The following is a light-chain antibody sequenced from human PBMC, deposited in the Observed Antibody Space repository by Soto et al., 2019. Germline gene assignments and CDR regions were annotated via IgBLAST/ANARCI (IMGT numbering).Light chain of an antibody. CDR2: GAS. CDR1: QSVSNNY. J-gene: IGKJ1*01. V-gene: IGKV3-20*01. CDR3: QQYGSSVT. Sequence: EIVLTQSPGTLSLSPGERATLSCRASQSVSNNYLAWYQQTPGQAPRLLIYGASNRATGIPDRFSGSGAGTDFTLTISRLEPEVFAVYYCQQYGSSVTFGQGTKVEIK.